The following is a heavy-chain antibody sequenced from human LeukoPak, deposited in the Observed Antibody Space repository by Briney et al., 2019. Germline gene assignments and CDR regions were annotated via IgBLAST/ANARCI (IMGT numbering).Heavy chain of an antibody. V-gene: IGHV3-21*01. CDR3: GRGDSSGDEGVTFDY. J-gene: IGHJ4*02. CDR2: ISSSSSYI. Sequence: KPGGSLRLSCAASGFTFNCYSMNWLRQAPGKGLEWVSSISSSSSYIYYADSVKGRFTISRDNAKNSLYLQMNSLRAEDTAVFYCGRGDSSGDEGVTFDYWGQGTLVTVSS. D-gene: IGHD3-22*01. CDR1: GFTFNCYS.